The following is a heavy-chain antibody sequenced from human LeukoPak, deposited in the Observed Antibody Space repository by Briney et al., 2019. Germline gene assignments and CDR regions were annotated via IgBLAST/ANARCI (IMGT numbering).Heavy chain of an antibody. CDR2: IYTSGST. V-gene: IGHV4-61*02. J-gene: IGHJ4*02. Sequence: SETLSLTCTVSGGSISSGSHYWSWIRQPAGKGLEWIGRIYTSGSTYYNPSLKSRLTISVDTSKNQFSLKLSSVTAADTAVYYCARVGDYYDSSGYYHYFDYWGQGTLVTVSS. CDR3: ARVGDYYDSSGYYHYFDY. D-gene: IGHD3-22*01. CDR1: GGSISSGSHY.